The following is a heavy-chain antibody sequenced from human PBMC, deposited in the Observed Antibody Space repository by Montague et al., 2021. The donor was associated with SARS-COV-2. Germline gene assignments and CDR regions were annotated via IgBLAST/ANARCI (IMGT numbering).Heavy chain of an antibody. CDR2: TYASGNT. V-gene: IGHV4-4*07. CDR3: ARDRPRSYCYDSGTYTWGGYGMDV. J-gene: IGHJ6*02. Sequence: SETLSLTCTVSGGSISNYYWSWIRQPAGKGLEWIGRTYASGNTNYNPSLKSRVTMSVDTSKDQFSLKLSSVTAADTAVYYCARDRPRSYCYDSGTYTWGGYGMDVWGQGTTVAVSS. D-gene: IGHD3-10*01. CDR1: GGSISNYY.